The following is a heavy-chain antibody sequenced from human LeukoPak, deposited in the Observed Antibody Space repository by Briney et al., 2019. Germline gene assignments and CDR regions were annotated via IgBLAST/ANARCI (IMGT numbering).Heavy chain of an antibody. V-gene: IGHV1-69*04. CDR3: ARDLGYSSGWPRNYYYGMDV. J-gene: IGHJ6*02. Sequence: SVKVSWKASGGTFSSYTISWVRQAPGQGLEWMGRIIPILGIANYAQKFQGRVTITADKSTSTAYMELSSLRSEDTAVYYCARDLGYSSGWPRNYYYGMDVWGQGTTVTVSS. D-gene: IGHD6-19*01. CDR2: IIPILGIA. CDR1: GGTFSSYT.